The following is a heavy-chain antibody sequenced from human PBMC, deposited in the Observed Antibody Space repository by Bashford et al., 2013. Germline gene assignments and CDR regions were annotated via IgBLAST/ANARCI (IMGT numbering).Heavy chain of an antibody. V-gene: IGHV4-59*08. CDR3: ARTDYSSSWSNYYYYYGMDV. CDR1: GGSLSSYY. Sequence: SETLSLTCTVSGGSLSSYYWSWIRQPPGKGLEWIGYIYYSGSTNYNPSLKSRVTISVDTSKNQFSLKLSSVTAADTAVYYCARTDYSSSWSNYYYYYGMDVWGQGTTVTVSS. J-gene: IGHJ6*02. D-gene: IGHD6-13*01. CDR2: IYYSGST.